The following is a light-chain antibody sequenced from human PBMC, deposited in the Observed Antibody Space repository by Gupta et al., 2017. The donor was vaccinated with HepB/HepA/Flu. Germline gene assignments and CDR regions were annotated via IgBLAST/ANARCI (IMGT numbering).Light chain of an antibody. CDR1: QSVGSY. J-gene: IGKJ1*01. Sequence: EIVLTQSLATLSLSPGERATLSCRASQSVGSYLAWYQQKPGQAPKLLIYDASNRATGIPARFSGSGSGTDFTLTISSLEPEDFAVYYCQQRSNWSWTFGQGTKVEIK. CDR2: DAS. CDR3: QQRSNWSWT. V-gene: IGKV3-11*01.